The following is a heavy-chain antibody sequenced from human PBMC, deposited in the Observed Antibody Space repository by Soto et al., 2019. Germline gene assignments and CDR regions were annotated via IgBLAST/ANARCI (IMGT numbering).Heavy chain of an antibody. Sequence: GESLKISCKGSGYNFDTYWINWVRQTPGKGLEWMGRIDPIDSKTKYSPSLEGHITISVDKSISTTYLQWSSLKAPDTAIYYCARRIAAAGGYYYYAFDVWDQGTTVTVSS. V-gene: IGHV5-10-1*01. D-gene: IGHD6-13*01. J-gene: IGHJ6*02. CDR1: GYNFDTYW. CDR3: ARRIAAAGGYYYYAFDV. CDR2: IDPIDSKT.